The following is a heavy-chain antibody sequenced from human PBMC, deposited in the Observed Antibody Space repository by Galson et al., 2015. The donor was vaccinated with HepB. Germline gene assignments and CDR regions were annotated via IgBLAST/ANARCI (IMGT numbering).Heavy chain of an antibody. CDR3: ARGEIQFIGHSYGYAFVDY. CDR2: ISYDGSNK. J-gene: IGHJ4*02. D-gene: IGHD5-18*01. V-gene: IGHV3-30*04. Sequence: SLRLSCAASGFTFSSYVMHWVRQAPGKGLEWVAVISYDGSNKYYADSVKGRFTISRDNSKNTLYLQMNSLRAEDTAVYYCARGEIQFIGHSYGYAFVDYWGQGTLVTVSS. CDR1: GFTFSSYV.